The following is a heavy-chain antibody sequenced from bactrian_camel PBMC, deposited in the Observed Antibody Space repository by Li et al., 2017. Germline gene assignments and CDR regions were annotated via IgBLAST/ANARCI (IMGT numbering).Heavy chain of an antibody. CDR2: VLRGDPTA. CDR1: GFTHSGNC. V-gene: IGHV3S1*01. CDR3: AAGRNRCSASFPADY. Sequence: QVQLVESGGGSVQAGGSLRLSCVGSGFTHSGNCMAWFRQAPGKEREGVVSVLRGDPTAYFVDSVKGRFTISRDTAKNTLYLQMNSLKREDTAMYYCAAGRNRCSASFPADYWGQGTQVTVS. J-gene: IGHJ4*01.